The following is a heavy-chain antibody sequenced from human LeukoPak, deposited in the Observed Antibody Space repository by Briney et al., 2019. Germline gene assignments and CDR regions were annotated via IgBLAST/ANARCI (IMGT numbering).Heavy chain of an antibody. Sequence: SETLSLTCAVYGGSFSGYYWSWIRQPPGKGLEWIGEINHSGSTNYNPSLKSRVTISVDTSKNQFSLKLSSVTAADTAVYYCARGLGYLGADHYDYYYMDVWGKGTTVTVSS. D-gene: IGHD7-27*01. J-gene: IGHJ6*03. V-gene: IGHV4-34*01. CDR1: GGSFSGYY. CDR3: ARGLGYLGADHYDYYYMDV. CDR2: INHSGST.